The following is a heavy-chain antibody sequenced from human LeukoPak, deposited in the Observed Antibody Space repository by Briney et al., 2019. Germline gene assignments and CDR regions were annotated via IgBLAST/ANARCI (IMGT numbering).Heavy chain of an antibody. CDR2: FYYDGNT. V-gene: IGHV4-39*07. J-gene: IGHJ4*02. CDR1: GDSISSRTYY. CDR3: ARVGWDCPSNGCMYFFDY. D-gene: IGHD2-2*01. Sequence: SETLSLTCTVSGDSISSRTYYWGWIRQPPGKGLEWIGNFYYDGNTYYNPSLKSRVTISIDMSQNQFSLNLRSVTAADTAVYYCARVGWDCPSNGCMYFFDYWGQGTLVTVSS.